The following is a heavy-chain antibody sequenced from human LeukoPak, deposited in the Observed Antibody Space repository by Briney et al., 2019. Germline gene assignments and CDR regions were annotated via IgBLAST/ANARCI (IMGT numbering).Heavy chain of an antibody. CDR2: IYGSGST. Sequence: PSETLSLTCTVSGGSINIYYWSWIRQPAGKGLEWIGRIYGSGSTNYNPSLKNRVTMSVDTSKNQFSLKLSSVTAADTAVYYCARDRGNYDILTGYVASYYFDYWGQGTLVTVSS. J-gene: IGHJ4*02. V-gene: IGHV4-4*07. CDR3: ARDRGNYDILTGYVASYYFDY. D-gene: IGHD3-9*01. CDR1: GGSINIYY.